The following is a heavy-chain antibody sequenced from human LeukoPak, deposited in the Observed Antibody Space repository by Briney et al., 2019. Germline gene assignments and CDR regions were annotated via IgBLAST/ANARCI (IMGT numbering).Heavy chain of an antibody. D-gene: IGHD6-6*01. CDR1: GFTFSDYY. CDR2: ISSSGGST. CDR3: AKVEYSSSAPFDY. Sequence: GGSLRLSCAASGFTFSDYYMSWIRQAPGKGLEWVSAISSSGGSTYYADSVKGRFTISRDNSKNTLYLQMNSLRAEDTAVYYCAKVEYSSSAPFDYWGQGTLVTVSS. V-gene: IGHV3-23*01. J-gene: IGHJ4*02.